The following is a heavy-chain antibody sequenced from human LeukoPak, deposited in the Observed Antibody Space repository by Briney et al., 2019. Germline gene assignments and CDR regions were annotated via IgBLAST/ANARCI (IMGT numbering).Heavy chain of an antibody. J-gene: IGHJ4*02. Sequence: GGSLRLSCAASGFTFSDYYMSWIRQAPGKGLEWVSYISSSGSTIYYADSVKGRFTISRDNAKNSLYLQMNSLRAEDTAVYYCTTEQKWLQLALGYWGQGTLVTVSS. CDR1: GFTFSDYY. CDR2: ISSSGSTI. CDR3: TTEQKWLQLALGY. V-gene: IGHV3-11*01. D-gene: IGHD5-24*01.